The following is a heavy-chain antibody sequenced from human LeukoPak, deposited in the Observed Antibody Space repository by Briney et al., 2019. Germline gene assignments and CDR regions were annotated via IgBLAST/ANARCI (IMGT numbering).Heavy chain of an antibody. D-gene: IGHD2-2*01. CDR3: ATKYCGSTSCSQTIFFDY. J-gene: IGHJ4*02. CDR1: GFTFSSYA. V-gene: IGHV3-23*01. CDR2: ISGSGGTT. Sequence: GGSLRLSCAASGFTFSSYATSWVRQPPGKGLEWVSAISGSGGTTYYADSVKGRFTISRDNSKNTTYLQMNSLRAEDTAVYYCATKYCGSTSCSQTIFFDYWGQGTLVTVSS.